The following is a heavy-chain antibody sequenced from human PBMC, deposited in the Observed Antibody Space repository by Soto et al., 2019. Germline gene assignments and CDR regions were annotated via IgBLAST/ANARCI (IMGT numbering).Heavy chain of an antibody. D-gene: IGHD3-10*01. J-gene: IGHJ4*02. CDR3: AKKVNSGPGSQYFDY. CDR2: FRTGGDGGTT. CDR1: GFTFSSYS. Sequence: GGSLRLSCAASGFTFSSYSMSWVRQAPGKGLEWVSGFRTGGDGGTTYYADSVKGRFTISRDNSKNTLFLQLNSLRPEDRAIYYCAKKVNSGPGSQYFDYWGQGTLVTVS. V-gene: IGHV3-23*01.